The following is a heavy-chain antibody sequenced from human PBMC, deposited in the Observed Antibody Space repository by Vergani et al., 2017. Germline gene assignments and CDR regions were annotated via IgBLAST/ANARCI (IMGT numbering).Heavy chain of an antibody. V-gene: IGHV1-69*13. J-gene: IGHJ3*02. CDR1: GYTFTSYG. D-gene: IGHD6-13*01. Sequence: QVQLVQSGAEVKKPGASVKVSCKASGYTFTSYGISWVRQAPGQGLEWMGGIIPIFGTANYAQKFQGRVTITADESTSTAYMELSSLRSEDTAVYYCARGGSSWYETDAFDIWGQGTMVTVSS. CDR3: ARGGSSWYETDAFDI. CDR2: IIPIFGTA.